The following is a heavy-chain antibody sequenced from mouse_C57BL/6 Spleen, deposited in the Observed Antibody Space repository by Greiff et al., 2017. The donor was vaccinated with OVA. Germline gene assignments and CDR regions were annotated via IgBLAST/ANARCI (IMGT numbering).Heavy chain of an antibody. J-gene: IGHJ4*01. V-gene: IGHV1-9*01. CDR1: GYTFTGYW. D-gene: IGHD2-10*02. CDR2: ILPGSGST. Sequence: VKVVESGAELMKPGASVKLSCKATGYTFTGYWIEWVKQRPGHGLEWIGEILPGSGSTNYNEKFKGKATFTAATSSNTAYMQLSSLTTEDSAIYYCAQEEYGNPYYYAMDYWGQGTSVTVSS. CDR3: AQEEYGNPYYYAMDY.